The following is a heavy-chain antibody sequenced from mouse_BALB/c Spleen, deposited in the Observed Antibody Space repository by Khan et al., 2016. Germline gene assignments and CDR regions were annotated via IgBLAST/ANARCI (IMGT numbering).Heavy chain of an antibody. D-gene: IGHD2-14*01. CDR3: ARRGYYRYSSYYALDY. Sequence: QVQLQQSGAELMKPGASVKISCKVPGYTFSDYWIAWVSQRPGHGLEWIGQILPGSDSTDSNEKFKGKATFTADTSSNTAYMQLISLTSEDSAVYYCARRGYYRYSSYYALDYWGQGTSVTVSS. CDR2: ILPGSDST. J-gene: IGHJ4*01. V-gene: IGHV1-9*01. CDR1: GYTFSDYW.